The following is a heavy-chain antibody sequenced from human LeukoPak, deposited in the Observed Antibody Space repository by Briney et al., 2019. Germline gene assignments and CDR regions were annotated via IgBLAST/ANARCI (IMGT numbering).Heavy chain of an antibody. V-gene: IGHV3-30*03. CDR1: GFTFSSYA. J-gene: IGHJ4*02. CDR3: ASFPPEPNAYYFDY. Sequence: GGSLRLSCAASGFTFSSYAMSWVRQAPGKGLEWVAVISYDGSNKYYADSVKGRFTISRDKSKNTLYLQMNSLRAEDTAVYYCASFPPEPNAYYFDYWGQGTLVTVSS. CDR2: ISYDGSNK.